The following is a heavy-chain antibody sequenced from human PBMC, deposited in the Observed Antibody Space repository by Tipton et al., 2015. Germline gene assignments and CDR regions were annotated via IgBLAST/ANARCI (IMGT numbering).Heavy chain of an antibody. CDR3: ACQDYDSLTRDYQTVDY. D-gene: IGHD3-9*01. CDR1: AYSISSDYY. J-gene: IGHJ4*02. CDR2: ISHSGNT. V-gene: IGHV4-38-2*01. Sequence: TLSLTCAVSAYSISSDYYWGWIRQPPGKGLEWIGSISHSGNTYYNPSLKSRVSMSVDTSKNQFSPKLTSVTAADTAVYYCACQDYDSLTRDYQTVDYWGQGTLVTVSS.